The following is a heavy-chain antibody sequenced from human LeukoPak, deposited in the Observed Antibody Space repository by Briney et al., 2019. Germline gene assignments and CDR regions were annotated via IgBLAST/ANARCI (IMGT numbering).Heavy chain of an antibody. CDR3: AKAPVTTCRGAYCYPFDY. CDR2: IDYSGGST. Sequence: GGSLRLSCTASGFTLSSYEMSWIRQAPGKGLEWVSSIDYSGGSTYYADSVKGRFTISRDNSKNTLYLQLNSLRGDDTAVYYCAKAPVTTCRGAYCYPFDYWGQGTLVTVSS. CDR1: GFTLSSYE. V-gene: IGHV3-23*01. D-gene: IGHD2-21*01. J-gene: IGHJ4*02.